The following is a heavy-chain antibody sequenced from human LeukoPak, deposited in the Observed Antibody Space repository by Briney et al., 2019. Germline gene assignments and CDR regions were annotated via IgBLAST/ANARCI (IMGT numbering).Heavy chain of an antibody. Sequence: GGSLRLSCAASGFTFSSYAMGWVRQAPGKGLEWVSAISGSGGSTYYADSVKGRFTISRDNSKNTLYLQMNSLRAEDTAVYYCAKDGGPTVVNPLPDYWGQGTLVTVSS. J-gene: IGHJ4*02. CDR2: ISGSGGST. V-gene: IGHV3-23*01. D-gene: IGHD4-23*01. CDR1: GFTFSSYA. CDR3: AKDGGPTVVNPLPDY.